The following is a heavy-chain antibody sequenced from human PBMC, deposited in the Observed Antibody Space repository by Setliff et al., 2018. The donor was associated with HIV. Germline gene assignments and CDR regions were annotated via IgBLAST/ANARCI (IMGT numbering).Heavy chain of an antibody. V-gene: IGHV4-39*01. CDR2: IYYSGST. Sequence: SETLSLTCTVSGDSTTSSSYSWGWIRQPPGKGLEWIGSIYYSGSTSYNPSLKSQVTISVDTSKNQFSLRVNSVTAADTAVYYCARQRKLNTAMAYGFDYWGQGTLVTVSS. CDR1: GDSTTSSSYS. CDR3: ARQRKLNTAMAYGFDY. J-gene: IGHJ4*02. D-gene: IGHD5-18*01.